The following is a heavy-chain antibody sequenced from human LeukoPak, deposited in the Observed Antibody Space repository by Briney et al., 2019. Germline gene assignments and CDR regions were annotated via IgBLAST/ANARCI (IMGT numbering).Heavy chain of an antibody. V-gene: IGHV4-39*07. CDR1: GVSLSSSSYD. D-gene: IGHD5-18*01. CDR3: ARVGYSHVINDWSRTGLGDYPTKFHFHMDG. Sequence: SETLSLTCTVSGVSLSSSSYDGGWVRQPPGKGLEWVRSIYYSGSTYYNPSLKSRVTRSVDTSTHQFSQKLSSVTAADTAVYFCARVGYSHVINDWSRTGLGDYPTKFHFHMDGWDKGTTVTVS. CDR2: IYYSGST. J-gene: IGHJ6*03.